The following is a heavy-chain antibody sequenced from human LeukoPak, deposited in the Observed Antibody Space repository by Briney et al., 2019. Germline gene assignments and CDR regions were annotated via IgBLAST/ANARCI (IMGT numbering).Heavy chain of an antibody. CDR1: GFTFSSYS. D-gene: IGHD6-19*01. Sequence: GGSLRLSCAASGFTFSSYSMNWGRQAPGKGLEWVSYISSSSSTIYYADSVKGRFTISRDNAKDSLYLQMNSLRAEDTAVYYCARERIAVAEHYMDVWGKGTTVTVSS. CDR2: ISSSSSTI. CDR3: ARERIAVAEHYMDV. V-gene: IGHV3-48*01. J-gene: IGHJ6*03.